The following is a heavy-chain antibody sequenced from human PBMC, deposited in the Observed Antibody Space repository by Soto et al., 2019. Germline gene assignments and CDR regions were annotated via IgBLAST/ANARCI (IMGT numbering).Heavy chain of an antibody. CDR3: AREAQDYYFDH. Sequence: QVQLQESGPGLVKPSETLTLTCTVSPGSISSSYWSWIRQPPGRGLEWIGHVAYSGTTKYNPSLKSRGSISVSTSKRQFSLRLTSVTTADTAVYYCAREAQDYYFDHWGQGILVTVSS. CDR1: PGSISSSY. V-gene: IGHV4-59*01. D-gene: IGHD1-26*01. J-gene: IGHJ5*02. CDR2: VAYSGTT.